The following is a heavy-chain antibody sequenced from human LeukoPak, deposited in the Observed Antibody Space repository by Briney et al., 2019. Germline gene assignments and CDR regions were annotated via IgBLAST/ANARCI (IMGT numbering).Heavy chain of an antibody. Sequence: GGSLRLSCAASGFTFSTYAMNWVRQAPGKGLEWVSGISGRGATTYYADSVKGRFTISRDNSKSTLYLQMNSLRAEDTAVYYCARLISSSWLFDYWGRGSLVTVSS. J-gene: IGHJ4*02. CDR3: ARLISSSWLFDY. CDR1: GFTFSTYA. CDR2: ISGRGATT. V-gene: IGHV3-23*01. D-gene: IGHD6-13*01.